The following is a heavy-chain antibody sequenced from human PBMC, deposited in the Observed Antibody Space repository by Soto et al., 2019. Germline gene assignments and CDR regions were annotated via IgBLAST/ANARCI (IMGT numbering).Heavy chain of an antibody. J-gene: IGHJ4*02. Sequence: QVQLVESGGGVVQPGRSLRLSSAASGFTFSSYGMHWVRQAPGKGLEWVAVIWYDGSNKYYADSVKGRFTISRDNSKNPLYLQMTSLRAEDTAVYYCARAPVHDFFDYWGQGTLVTVSS. V-gene: IGHV3-33*01. CDR3: ARAPVHDFFDY. CDR1: GFTFSSYG. CDR2: IWYDGSNK.